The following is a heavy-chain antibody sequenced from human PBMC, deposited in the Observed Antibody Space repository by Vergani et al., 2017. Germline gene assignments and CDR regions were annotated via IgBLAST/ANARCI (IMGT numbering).Heavy chain of an antibody. J-gene: IGHJ1*01. V-gene: IGHV3-23*01. CDR3: AMYSSSWYRGHFQH. Sequence: EVQLLESGGGLVQPGGSLRLSCAASGFTFSSYAMSWVRQAPGKGLEWVSAISGSGGSTYYADSVKGRFTISRDNSKNTLYLQMNGLRAEDTAVYYCAMYSSSWYRGHFQHWGQGTLVTVSS. CDR2: ISGSGGST. D-gene: IGHD6-13*01. CDR1: GFTFSSYA.